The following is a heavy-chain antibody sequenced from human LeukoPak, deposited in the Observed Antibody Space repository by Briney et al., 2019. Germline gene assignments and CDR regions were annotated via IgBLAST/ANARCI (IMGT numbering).Heavy chain of an antibody. D-gene: IGHD6-19*01. CDR1: GFTFSDYY. CDR2: ISSSSSYT. V-gene: IGHV3-11*06. Sequence: GGSLRLSCAASGFTFSDYYMSGIRQAPGKGLEWVSYISSSSSYTNYADSVKGRFTISRDNAKNSLYLQMNSLRAEDTAVYYCARARGSIALAYDAFDIWGQGTMVTVSS. J-gene: IGHJ3*02. CDR3: ARARGSIALAYDAFDI.